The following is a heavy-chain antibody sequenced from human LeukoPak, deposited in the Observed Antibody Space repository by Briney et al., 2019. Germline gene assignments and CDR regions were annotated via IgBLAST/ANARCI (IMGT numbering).Heavy chain of an antibody. Sequence: ASVKVSCKASGYTFSNYTLNWVRQAPGQGLEWMGWINPNSGGTKYAQKFQGWVTMTRDTSITTAYMELSRLRSDDTAVYYCARGATDGYGIFDYWGQGTLVTVSS. V-gene: IGHV1-2*04. D-gene: IGHD4-11*01. CDR2: INPNSGGT. CDR3: ARGATDGYGIFDY. CDR1: GYTFSNYT. J-gene: IGHJ4*02.